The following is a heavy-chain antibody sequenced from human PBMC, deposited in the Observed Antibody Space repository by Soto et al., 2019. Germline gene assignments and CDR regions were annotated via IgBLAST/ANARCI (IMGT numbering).Heavy chain of an antibody. D-gene: IGHD4-17*01. V-gene: IGHV3-23*01. J-gene: IGHJ4*02. CDR2: ISGNGGGT. CDR1: GFTFSSYA. CDR3: VKDLRAVSTVTRADS. Sequence: EVQLLESGGGLVSPGGSLRLSCAASGFTFSSYAMSWVRQAPGKGLEWVSAISGNGGGTYYADSVKGRFTISSDNSKNMLFLQMTSLSAEDTADYYCVKDLRAVSTVTRADSWGLGTLVIVFS.